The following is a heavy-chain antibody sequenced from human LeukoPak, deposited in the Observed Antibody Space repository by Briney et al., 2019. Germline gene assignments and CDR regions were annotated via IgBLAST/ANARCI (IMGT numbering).Heavy chain of an antibody. CDR2: INPNSGGT. CDR3: ARIKSVVVVVAATRVWFDP. Sequence: GASVKVSCKASGYTFTGYYMHWVRQAPGQGLEWMGWINPNSGGTNYAQKFQGRVTMTRDTSISTAYMELSRLRSDDTAVYYCARIKSVVVVVAATRVWFDPWGQGTLVTVSS. V-gene: IGHV1-2*02. CDR1: GYTFTGYY. D-gene: IGHD2-15*01. J-gene: IGHJ5*02.